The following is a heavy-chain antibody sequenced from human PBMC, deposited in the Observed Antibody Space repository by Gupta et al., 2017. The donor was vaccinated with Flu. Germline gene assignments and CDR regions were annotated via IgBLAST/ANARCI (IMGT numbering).Heavy chain of an antibody. CDR3: ARVGPPLSDSFDV. Sequence: EVQLVESGGGLVQPGGSLRLSCAASGFPLSDHYMDWVRQAPGKGLEWVGRSRNKPNRYSTEYAASVKGRFTISRDDSKNSLYLQMNSLKTEDTAVYYCARVGPPLSDSFDVWGQGTMVTVSS. CDR2: SRNKPNRYST. V-gene: IGHV3-72*01. CDR1: GFPLSDHY. D-gene: IGHD2/OR15-2a*01. J-gene: IGHJ3*01.